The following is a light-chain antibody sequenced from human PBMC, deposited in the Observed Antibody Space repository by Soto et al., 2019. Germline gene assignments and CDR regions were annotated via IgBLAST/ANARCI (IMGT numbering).Light chain of an antibody. J-gene: IGKJ1*01. CDR1: QSVSSY. CDR3: QQYDGSSWT. CDR2: DTS. V-gene: IGKV3-11*01. Sequence: EIVLTQSPATLSLSPGERATLSCRASQSVSSYLAWYQQKPGQAPRLLIYDTSARAGGIPARFSGSGSGTDFILTIDSLEPEDFALYFCQQYDGSSWTFGQGTKVDIK.